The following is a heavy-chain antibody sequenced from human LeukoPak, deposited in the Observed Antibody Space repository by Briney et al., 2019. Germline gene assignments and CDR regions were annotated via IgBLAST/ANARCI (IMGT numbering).Heavy chain of an antibody. CDR2: IKQDGSEK. V-gene: IGHV3-7*01. J-gene: IGHJ4*02. CDR3: ARDRTTVTVFDY. D-gene: IGHD4-17*01. CDR1: GFTFSGYW. Sequence: TGGSLRLSCAASGFTFSGYWMSWVRQAPGKGLEWVANIKQDGSEKYYVDSVKGRFTISRDNAKNTLYLQMNSLRADDTAVYYCARDRTTVTVFDYWGQGTLVTVSS.